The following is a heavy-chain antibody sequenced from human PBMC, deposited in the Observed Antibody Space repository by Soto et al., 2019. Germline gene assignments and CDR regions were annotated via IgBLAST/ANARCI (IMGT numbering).Heavy chain of an antibody. J-gene: IGHJ4*02. CDR2: ISYDGSNK. D-gene: IGHD4-17*01. CDR1: VFTFSSYA. Sequence: QVQLVESGGGVVQPGRSLRLSCAASVFTFSSYAMHWVRQAPGKGLEWVAVISYDGSNKYYADSVKGRFTISRDNSKNTLYLQMNSLRAEDTAVYYCARVGRLHYFDYWGQGTLLTVSS. V-gene: IGHV3-30-3*01. CDR3: ARVGRLHYFDY.